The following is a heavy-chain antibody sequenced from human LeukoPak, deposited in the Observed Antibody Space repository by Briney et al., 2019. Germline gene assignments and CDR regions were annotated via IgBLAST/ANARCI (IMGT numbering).Heavy chain of an antibody. V-gene: IGHV3-48*01. CDR3: ARAYYGSGSYYIDFDY. Sequence: PGGSLRLSCAASGFAFNGHGMNWVRQAPGKGLEWVSYISSTSSNIYSADFVKGRFSISRDNAKNSLYLQMNSLRAEDTAVYYCARAYYGSGSYYIDFDYWGQGTLVTVSS. D-gene: IGHD3-10*01. CDR2: ISSTSSNI. J-gene: IGHJ4*02. CDR1: GFAFNGHG.